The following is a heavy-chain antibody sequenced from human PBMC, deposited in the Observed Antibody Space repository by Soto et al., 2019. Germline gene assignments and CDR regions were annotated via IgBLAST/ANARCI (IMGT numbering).Heavy chain of an antibody. D-gene: IGHD5-12*01. J-gene: IGHJ6*02. CDR1: GGSIRDYY. V-gene: IGHV4-4*07. CDR2: MYISGST. Sequence: QVQLQESGPGLVKPSETLSVTCSVSGGSIRDYYWSWIRQPAGKGLEWIGRMYISGSTKYNPSLKSXXTMSEDTSVXXFXXTLISVTAAEKATYXCAXXXXXGXXXPEGDYYFYGMDVWGXGTTVTVSS. CDR3: AXXXXXGXXXPEGDYYFYGMDV.